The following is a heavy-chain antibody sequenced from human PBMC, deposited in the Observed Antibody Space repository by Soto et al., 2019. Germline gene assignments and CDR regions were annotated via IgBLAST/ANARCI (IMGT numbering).Heavy chain of an antibody. V-gene: IGHV5-10-1*01. CDR2: IDPSDSQT. Sequence: GESLKISCKGSGYSFAGYWLTWVRQKPWKGLEWMGRIDPSDSQTYYSPSFRGHVTISVTKSITTVFLQWSSLRASDTAMYYCARQIYESDTDRNFQYYFDSWAQGTPVTLSS. D-gene: IGHD5-18*01. J-gene: IGHJ4*02. CDR3: ARQIYESDTDRNFQYYFDS. CDR1: GYSFAGYW.